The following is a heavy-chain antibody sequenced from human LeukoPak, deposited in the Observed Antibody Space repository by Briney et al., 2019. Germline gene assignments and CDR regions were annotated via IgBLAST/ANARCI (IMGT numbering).Heavy chain of an antibody. J-gene: IGHJ4*02. D-gene: IGHD3-22*01. CDR3: AREEDYYDSSGYYFDY. Sequence: PGGSLRLSCAASGFTFSSYSMNWVRQAPGKGLEWVSSISSSSSYIYYADSVKGRFTISRDNAKNSLYLQMNSLRAEDTAVYYCAREEDYYDSSGYYFDYWGQGTLVTVSS. CDR1: GFTFSSYS. CDR2: ISSSSSYI. V-gene: IGHV3-21*01.